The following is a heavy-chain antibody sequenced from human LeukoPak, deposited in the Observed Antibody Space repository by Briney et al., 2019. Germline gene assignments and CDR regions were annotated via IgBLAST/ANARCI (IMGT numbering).Heavy chain of an antibody. J-gene: IGHJ4*02. CDR3: ARDGTSTDDY. V-gene: IGHV1-18*01. CDR2: ISGNNDNP. Sequence: GESLRISCKGSGYSFSNFGISWVRQAPGQGLEWMGWISGNNDNPNYGQNFQGRFTVTSDSSTSTAYMELRNLRSDDTAVYYCARDGTSTDDYWGQGTLVTVSS. CDR1: GYSFSNFG. D-gene: IGHD2-2*01.